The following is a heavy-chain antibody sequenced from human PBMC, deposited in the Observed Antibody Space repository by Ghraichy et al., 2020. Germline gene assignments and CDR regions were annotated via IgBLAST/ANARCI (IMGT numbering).Heavy chain of an antibody. D-gene: IGHD2-2*01. CDR2: IYYSGST. J-gene: IGHJ6*02. CDR1: GGSISSSSYY. CDR3: ARSYCSSTSCYGTIYYYYGMDV. Sequence: SQTLSLTYTVSGGSISSSSYYWGWIRQPPGKGLEWIGSIYYSGSTYYNPSLKSRVTISVDTSKNQFSLKLSSVTAADTAVYYCARSYCSSTSCYGTIYYYYGMDVWGQGTTVTVSS. V-gene: IGHV4-39*01.